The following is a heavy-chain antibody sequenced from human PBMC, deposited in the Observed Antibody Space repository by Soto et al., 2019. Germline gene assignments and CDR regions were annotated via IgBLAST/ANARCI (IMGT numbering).Heavy chain of an antibody. CDR3: ARDPPGYCSGGSCYSWCFDL. D-gene: IGHD2-15*01. V-gene: IGHV1-46*01. J-gene: IGHJ2*01. CDR1: GYTFTSYY. Sequence: ASVKVSCKASGYTFTSYYMHWVRQAPGQGLEWMGIINPSGGSTSYAQKFQGRVTMTRDTSTSTVYMELSSLRSEDTAVYYCARDPPGYCSGGSCYSWCFDLWGRGTLVTVSS. CDR2: INPSGGST.